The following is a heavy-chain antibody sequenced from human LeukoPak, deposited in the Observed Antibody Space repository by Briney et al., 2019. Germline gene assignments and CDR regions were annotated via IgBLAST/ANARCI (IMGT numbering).Heavy chain of an antibody. CDR1: GFIFSSCG. Sequence: GKSLRLSCAASGFIFSSCGMHWVRQAPGKGLEWVAVISYDGTNKYYADSVKGRFTISRDNSRNTLYLQMNSLRAEDTAVYYCARIGIGHQFDDYWGQGTLVTVSS. J-gene: IGHJ4*02. V-gene: IGHV3-30*03. CDR2: ISYDGTNK. CDR3: ARIGIGHQFDDY. D-gene: IGHD3-9*01.